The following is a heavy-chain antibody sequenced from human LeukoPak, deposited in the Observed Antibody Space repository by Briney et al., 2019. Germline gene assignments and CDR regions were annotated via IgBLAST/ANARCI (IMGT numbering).Heavy chain of an antibody. CDR1: GGSISSGNYY. V-gene: IGHV4-61*02. Sequence: SETLSLTCTVSGGSISSGNYYWSWIRQPAGKGLEWIGRIYTSGSTNYNPSLKSRVTISVDTSKNQFSLKLSSVTAADTAVYYCARDYNSGYPNWFDPWGQGTLVTVSS. CDR2: IYTSGST. D-gene: IGHD3-22*01. J-gene: IGHJ5*02. CDR3: ARDYNSGYPNWFDP.